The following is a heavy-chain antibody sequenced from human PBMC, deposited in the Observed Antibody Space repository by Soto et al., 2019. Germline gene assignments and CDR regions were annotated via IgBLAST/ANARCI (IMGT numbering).Heavy chain of an antibody. CDR1: GYTFTGYY. V-gene: IGHV1-2*04. D-gene: IGHD2-15*01. J-gene: IGHJ4*02. Sequence: QVQLVQSGAEVKKPGASVKVSCKASGYTFTGYYMHWVRQAPGQWLEWMGWINPNSGGTNYAQKFQGWVTMTRDTSISTAYMELSRLRSDDTAVYYCARYCSGGSCSPETFDYWGQGTLVTVSS. CDR2: INPNSGGT. CDR3: ARYCSGGSCSPETFDY.